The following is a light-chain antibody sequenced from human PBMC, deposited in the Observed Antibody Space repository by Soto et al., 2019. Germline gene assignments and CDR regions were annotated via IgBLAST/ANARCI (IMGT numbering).Light chain of an antibody. V-gene: IGKV1D-13*01. Sequence: AIQLTQSPSSLSASVGDRVTITCRASQGISSALAWYQQKPGKAPKLLIYDASSLESGVPARISGSGSGTDFTLTISSLQPEDFATYYCQQVNNYPITFGQGTRLEIK. CDR2: DAS. J-gene: IGKJ5*01. CDR1: QGISSA. CDR3: QQVNNYPIT.